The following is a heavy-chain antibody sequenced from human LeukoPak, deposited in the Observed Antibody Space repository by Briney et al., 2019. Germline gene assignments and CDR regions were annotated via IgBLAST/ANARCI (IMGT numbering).Heavy chain of an antibody. Sequence: SGGSLRLSCAASGFTFSSYTMNWVRQAPGKGLEWVSSISGSSSYIYYADSVKGRFTISRDNAKNSLYLQMNSLRAEDTAVYYFARTERPVRYETILSHMDVWGKGTTATVSS. J-gene: IGHJ6*03. CDR3: ARTERPVRYETILSHMDV. CDR1: GFTFSSYT. V-gene: IGHV3-21*01. D-gene: IGHD2-15*01. CDR2: ISGSSSYI.